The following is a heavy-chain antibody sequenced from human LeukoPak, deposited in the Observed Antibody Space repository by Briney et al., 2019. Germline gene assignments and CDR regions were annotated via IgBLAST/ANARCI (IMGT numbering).Heavy chain of an antibody. CDR1: GGSIRSTSYY. CDR2: IYYSGST. CDR3: ARLHAIAVAGRMAFDI. Sequence: SETLSLTCTVSGGSIRSTSYYWGWIRQPPGKGLEWIGGIYYSGSTYYNPSLKSRVTISVDTSKNQFSLKLSSVTAADTAVYYCARLHAIAVAGRMAFDIWGQGTMVTVSS. J-gene: IGHJ3*02. D-gene: IGHD6-19*01. V-gene: IGHV4-39*01.